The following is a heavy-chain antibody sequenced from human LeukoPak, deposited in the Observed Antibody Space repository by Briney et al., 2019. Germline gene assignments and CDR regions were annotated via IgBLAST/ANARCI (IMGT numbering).Heavy chain of an antibody. CDR3: ATGVSSGWYGGY. Sequence: ASVKVSCKVSGYTLTELSMHWVRQAPGKGLEWMGGFDPEDGETIYAQKFQGRVTMTEDTSTDTAYIELSSLRSEDTAVYYCATGVSSGWYGGYWGQGTLVTVSS. V-gene: IGHV1-24*01. D-gene: IGHD6-19*01. CDR1: GYTLTELS. J-gene: IGHJ4*02. CDR2: FDPEDGET.